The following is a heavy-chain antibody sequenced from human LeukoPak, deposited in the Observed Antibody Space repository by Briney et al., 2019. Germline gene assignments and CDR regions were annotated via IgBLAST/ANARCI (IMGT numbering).Heavy chain of an antibody. D-gene: IGHD5-24*01. Sequence: PSETLSLTCAVSGGSISSSNWWSWVRQPPGKGLEWIGEIYHSGSTNYNPSLKSRVTISVDKSKNQFSLKLSSVTAADTAVYYCATRRDGYNSGGYFDYWGQGTLVTVSS. CDR2: IYHSGST. J-gene: IGHJ4*02. CDR1: GGSISSSNW. CDR3: ATRRDGYNSGGYFDY. V-gene: IGHV4-4*02.